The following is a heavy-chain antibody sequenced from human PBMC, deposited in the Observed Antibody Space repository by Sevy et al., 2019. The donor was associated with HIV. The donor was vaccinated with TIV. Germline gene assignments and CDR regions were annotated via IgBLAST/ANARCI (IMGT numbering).Heavy chain of an antibody. CDR2: ISSSSSYI. V-gene: IGHV3-21*01. CDR3: AREDILTGTTDYY. Sequence: GGYLRLSCAASGFTFSSHSMNWVRQAPGKGLEWVSSISSSSSYIYYTDSVKGRFTISRDNAKNSLYLQMNSLRAEDTAVYYCAREDILTGTTDYYWGQGTLVTVSS. J-gene: IGHJ4*02. D-gene: IGHD3-9*01. CDR1: GFTFSSHS.